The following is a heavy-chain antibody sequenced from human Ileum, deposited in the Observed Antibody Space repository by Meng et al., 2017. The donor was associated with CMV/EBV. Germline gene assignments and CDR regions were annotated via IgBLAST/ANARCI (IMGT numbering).Heavy chain of an antibody. CDR1: GFTVSSNY. D-gene: IGHD1-20*01. Sequence: GGSLRLSCAASGFTVSSNYMSWVRQAPGKGLEWVSVIYSGGSTYYADSVKGRFTISRDNSKNTLYLQMNSLRAEDTAVYYCARFRVGITGTDYYYYGMDVWGQGTTVTVSS. V-gene: IGHV3-53*01. CDR2: IYSGGST. CDR3: ARFRVGITGTDYYYYGMDV. J-gene: IGHJ6*02.